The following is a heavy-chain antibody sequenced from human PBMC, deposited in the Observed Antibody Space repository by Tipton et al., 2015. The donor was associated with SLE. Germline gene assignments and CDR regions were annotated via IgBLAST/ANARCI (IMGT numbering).Heavy chain of an antibody. J-gene: IGHJ4*02. D-gene: IGHD4-17*01. V-gene: IGHV4-59*01. CDR2: IYYTGIT. CDR1: GGSMTTDY. Sequence: GLVKPSETLSLSCTVSGGSMTTDYWHWIRQPPGKGLEWIGYIYYTGITNYNPILRGRVTMSVDTSKKQFSLNLRSLTAADTAVYYCARLGRDYGDRRKTARTFDYWGQGILATVSS. CDR3: ARLGRDYGDRRKTARTFDY.